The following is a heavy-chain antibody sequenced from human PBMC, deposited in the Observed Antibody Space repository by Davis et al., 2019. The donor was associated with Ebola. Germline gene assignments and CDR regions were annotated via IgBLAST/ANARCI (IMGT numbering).Heavy chain of an antibody. V-gene: IGHV1-18*04. CDR2: ISAYNGNT. CDR3: ASYSGSYYFDY. D-gene: IGHD1-26*01. CDR1: GYTFTGYY. Sequence: ASVKVSCKASGYTFTGYYMHWVRQAPGQGLEWMGWISAYNGNTNYAQKLQGRVTMTTDTSTSTAYMELSSLRSEDTAVYYCASYSGSYYFDYWGQGTLVTVSS. J-gene: IGHJ4*02.